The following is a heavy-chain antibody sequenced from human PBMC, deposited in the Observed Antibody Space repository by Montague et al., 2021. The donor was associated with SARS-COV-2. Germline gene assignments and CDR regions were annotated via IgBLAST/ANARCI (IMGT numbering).Heavy chain of an antibody. CDR2: FYSVGST. J-gene: IGHJ3*02. CDR3: SGETMTADAFDI. CDR1: GASVGSSD. Sequence: SETLSLTCTVSGASVGSSDWGWIRQSPGKGLEWIGYFYSVGSTDYNPSLKSRATISRDTSKNQFSLKLRSVTAADTAVYYCSGETMTADAFDIWGQGTMVTVSS. V-gene: IGHV4-59*02. D-gene: IGHD1-14*01.